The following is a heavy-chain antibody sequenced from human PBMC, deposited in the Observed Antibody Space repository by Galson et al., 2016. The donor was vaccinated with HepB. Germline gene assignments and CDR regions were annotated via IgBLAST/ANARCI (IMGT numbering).Heavy chain of an antibody. V-gene: IGHV1-2*02. CDR3: ARRRYSGTYQFDY. CDR1: GYTFTDYY. CDR2: INPNSGDT. Sequence: SVKVSCKASGYTFTDYYMHWVRQAPGQGLEWMGWINPNSGDTNYAQKFQGRVTMTRDTSISTVHMELSRLRSDDTAVYYCARRRYSGTYQFDYWGQGTLVTVSS. J-gene: IGHJ4*01. D-gene: IGHD1-26*01.